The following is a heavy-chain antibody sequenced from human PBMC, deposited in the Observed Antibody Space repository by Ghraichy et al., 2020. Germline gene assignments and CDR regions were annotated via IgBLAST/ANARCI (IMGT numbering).Heavy chain of an antibody. Sequence: SETLSLTCTVSGGSVSSSTYYWGWIRQPPGKGLEWIANIYYSGSTYYNPPLKSRVTISIDTSKNQISLNLSSVTAADTAVYYCARHAIVVVPAPAAPIDNWGQGTLVTVSS. CDR1: GGSVSSSTYY. V-gene: IGHV4-39*01. CDR3: ARHAIVVVPAPAAPIDN. J-gene: IGHJ4*02. D-gene: IGHD2-2*01. CDR2: IYYSGST.